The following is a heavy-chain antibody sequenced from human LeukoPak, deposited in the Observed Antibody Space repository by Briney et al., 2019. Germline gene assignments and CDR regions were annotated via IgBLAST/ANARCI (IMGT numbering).Heavy chain of an antibody. V-gene: IGHV3-21*01. J-gene: IGHJ4*02. Sequence: GGSLRLSCAASGFTFSGYSVNWVRQAPGKGLEWVSSISTRSSYIYYADSVKGRFTISRDDAKNSVYLQMNSLRAEDTAVYYCAGGSGVVPPAPAYFFDYWGQGALVTVSS. CDR3: AGGSGVVPPAPAYFFDY. D-gene: IGHD2-2*01. CDR1: GFTFSGYS. CDR2: ISTRSSYI.